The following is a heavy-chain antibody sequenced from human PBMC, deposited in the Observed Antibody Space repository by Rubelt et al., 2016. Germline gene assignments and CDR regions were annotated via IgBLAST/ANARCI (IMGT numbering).Heavy chain of an antibody. Sequence: QVQLQESGPGLVKPSETLSLTCTVSGGSISSYYWSWIRQPPGKGLEWIGYISYSGSTHYHPPLKGRVTISVETSKNQVSLKLSSVTAADTAVYYCARGSIVGAAFDYWGQGTLVTVSS. CDR1: GGSISSYY. CDR3: ARGSIVGAAFDY. CDR2: ISYSGST. V-gene: IGHV4-59*01. J-gene: IGHJ4*02. D-gene: IGHD1-26*01.